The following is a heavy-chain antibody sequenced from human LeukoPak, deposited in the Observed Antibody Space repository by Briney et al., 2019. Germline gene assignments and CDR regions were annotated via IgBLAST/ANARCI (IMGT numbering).Heavy chain of an antibody. Sequence: GGSLGLSCPASGFTFRNYWMQRVRQAPGKGLGWVANINQDGSAKYYVGCVKVRFTISKDIAKISLYLQMTRLRVDDTAVYDCTRGDPYYWGEERLVIIAS. J-gene: IGHJ4*02. V-gene: IGHV3-7*01. CDR2: INQDGSAK. CDR1: GFTFRNYW. CDR3: TRGDPYY.